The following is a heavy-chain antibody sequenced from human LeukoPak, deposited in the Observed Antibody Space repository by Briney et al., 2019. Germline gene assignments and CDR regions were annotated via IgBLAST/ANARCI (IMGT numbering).Heavy chain of an antibody. CDR1: GFSFDDYV. D-gene: IGHD6-6*01. CDR3: AKDRSGAARSYYYYGMDV. Sequence: GTSLRLSCAASGFSFDDYVMHWVRQAPGKGLEWVSGISWNSGSIGYADSVKGRFTTSRDNAKNSLYLQMNSLRAEDTALYYCAKDRSGAARSYYYYGMDVWGQGTTVTVSS. CDR2: ISWNSGSI. V-gene: IGHV3-9*01. J-gene: IGHJ6*02.